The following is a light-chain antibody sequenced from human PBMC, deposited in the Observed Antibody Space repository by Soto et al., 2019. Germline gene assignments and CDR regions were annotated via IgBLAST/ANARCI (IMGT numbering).Light chain of an antibody. CDR2: GAS. CDR3: QQYGSAPTWT. V-gene: IGKV3-20*01. Sequence: ELSLSPGTLSLSPGERATLSCSASQSVSSSYLAWYQQKPGQAPRLLIYGASSRATGIPDRFSGSGSGTDFTLTISRLEPEDFAVYYCQQYGSAPTWTFGQVTKVDI. J-gene: IGKJ1*01. CDR1: QSVSSSY.